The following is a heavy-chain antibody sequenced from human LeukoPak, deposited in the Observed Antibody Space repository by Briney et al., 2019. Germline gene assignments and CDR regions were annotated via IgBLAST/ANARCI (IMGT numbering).Heavy chain of an antibody. J-gene: IGHJ6*02. Sequence: GGSLRLSCAASGFTFSSYSFNWVRQVPGKGLEWVSSITTTFYTYYTDSVKGRFTISRDNAKNSLYLQMISLRAEDTAVYYCAKVMGSGWYPGYGMDVWGQGTTVTVSS. D-gene: IGHD6-19*01. CDR3: AKVMGSGWYPGYGMDV. CDR2: ITTTFYT. V-gene: IGHV3-21*01. CDR1: GFTFSSYS.